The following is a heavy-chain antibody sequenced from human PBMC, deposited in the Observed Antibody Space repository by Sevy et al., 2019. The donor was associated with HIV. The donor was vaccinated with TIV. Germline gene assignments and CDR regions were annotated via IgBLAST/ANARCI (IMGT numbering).Heavy chain of an antibody. V-gene: IGHV3-23*01. CDR2: ISGSGGST. CDR3: AKDPTYYYDSSGYWVHY. Sequence: GGSLRLSCAASGFTFSSYAMSWVRQAPGKGLEWVSAISGSGGSTNYADSVKGRFTISSDNSKNTLYLQMNSLRAEDTAVYYCAKDPTYYYDSSGYWVHYWGQGTLVTVSS. J-gene: IGHJ4*02. D-gene: IGHD3-22*01. CDR1: GFTFSSYA.